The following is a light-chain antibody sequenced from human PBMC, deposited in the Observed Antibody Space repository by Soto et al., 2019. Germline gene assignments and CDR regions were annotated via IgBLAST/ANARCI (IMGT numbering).Light chain of an antibody. CDR1: QSVSSN. V-gene: IGKV3-15*01. J-gene: IGKJ2*01. CDR3: QQYNNWPYT. CDR2: GAS. Sequence: EIVMTQSPATLSVSPGERATLSCRASQSVSSNLAWYQQKPGQAPRLLIYGASTRATGIPARFSGSGSGTEFTLTISSLQSEDFAVYYWQQYNNWPYTCGQGTKLEIK.